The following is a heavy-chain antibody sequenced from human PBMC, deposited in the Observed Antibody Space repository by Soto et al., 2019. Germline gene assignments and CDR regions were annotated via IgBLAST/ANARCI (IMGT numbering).Heavy chain of an antibody. CDR3: ASATVVTATFNF. D-gene: IGHD4-17*01. CDR2: ISRGSSNI. V-gene: IGHV3-21*01. Sequence: GGSLRLTCAASGFAFRSYNMNWVRQAPGKGLEWVASISRGSSNIYYADSVKGRFTISRDNAKNSLYLQMESLRAEDSAVYYCASATVVTATFNFWGQGTMVTVST. CDR1: GFAFRSYN. J-gene: IGHJ4*02.